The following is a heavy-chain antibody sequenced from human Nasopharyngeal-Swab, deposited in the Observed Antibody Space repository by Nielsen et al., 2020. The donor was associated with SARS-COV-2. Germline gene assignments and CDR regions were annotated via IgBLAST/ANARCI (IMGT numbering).Heavy chain of an antibody. CDR1: GYSISSGYY. D-gene: IGHD3-3*01. J-gene: IGHJ5*02. Sequence: SETLSLTCTVSGYSISSGYYCGWIRQPPGKGLEWIGSIYHSGSTYYNPSLKSRVTISVDTSKNQFSLKLSSVTAADTAVYYCARDARGYYDFWSGFFDNWFDPWGQGTLVTVSS. CDR3: ARDARGYYDFWSGFFDNWFDP. CDR2: IYHSGST. V-gene: IGHV4-38-2*02.